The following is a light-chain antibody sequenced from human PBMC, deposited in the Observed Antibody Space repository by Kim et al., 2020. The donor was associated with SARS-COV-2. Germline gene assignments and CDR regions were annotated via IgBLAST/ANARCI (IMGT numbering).Light chain of an antibody. CDR3: QQYYSYPGT. V-gene: IGKV1-8*01. Sequence: ASTGDRVTITCRASQGISSYLAWYQQKPGKAPKLLIYAASTLQSGVPSRFSGSGSGTDFTLTISCLQSEDFATYYCQQYYSYPGTFGQGTKVDIK. J-gene: IGKJ1*01. CDR2: AAS. CDR1: QGISSY.